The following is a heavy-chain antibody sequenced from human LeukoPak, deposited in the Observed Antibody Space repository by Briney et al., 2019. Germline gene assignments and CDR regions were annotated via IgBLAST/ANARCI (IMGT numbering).Heavy chain of an antibody. J-gene: IGHJ4*02. Sequence: GGTLRLSCAASEITFSIYWMSWVRQAPGKGLEWVANINQDGSEIHYVDSVKGRFTISRDNTKNSLYLQMSSLRVEDTAVYYCAREYGPHHSWGRGTLVTVSS. CDR2: INQDGSEI. CDR1: EITFSIYW. CDR3: AREYGPHHS. V-gene: IGHV3-7*04. D-gene: IGHD1-14*01.